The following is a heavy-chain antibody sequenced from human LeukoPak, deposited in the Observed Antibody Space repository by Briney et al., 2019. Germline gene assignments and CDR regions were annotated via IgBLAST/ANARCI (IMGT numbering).Heavy chain of an antibody. Sequence: ASVKVSCKASGYTFTSYYMHWVRQAPGQGLEWMGIINPSGGSTSYAQKFQGRVTITADKSTSTAYMELSSLRSEDTAVYYCASGYSHGSPFDPWGQGTLVTVSS. D-gene: IGHD5-18*01. CDR3: ASGYSHGSPFDP. J-gene: IGHJ5*02. V-gene: IGHV1-46*01. CDR2: INPSGGST. CDR1: GYTFTSYY.